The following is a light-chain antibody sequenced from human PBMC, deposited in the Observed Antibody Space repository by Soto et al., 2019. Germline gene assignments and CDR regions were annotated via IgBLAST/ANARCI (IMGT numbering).Light chain of an antibody. CDR1: SSDVGGYNY. J-gene: IGLJ1*01. CDR2: EVS. V-gene: IGLV2-14*03. CDR3: SSFTTISTPLYV. Sequence: QSVLTQPASVSGSPGQSITISCTGTSSDVGGYNYVSWYQQHPGRAPRLIIFEVSHRPSGVSNRFSGSKSGNTASLTISGLQAEDEADYYCSSFTTISTPLYVFGTGTKVTV.